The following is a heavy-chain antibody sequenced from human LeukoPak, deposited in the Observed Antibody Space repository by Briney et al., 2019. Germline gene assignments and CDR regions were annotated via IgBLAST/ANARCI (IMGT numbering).Heavy chain of an antibody. CDR3: AKIVAAAVKD. D-gene: IGHD6-13*01. Sequence: GGSLRLSCAASGLTFSNYGMSWVRQAPGEGLEWVSAIGSGGVNTYYADSVKGRFTISRDNSKNTLYLQMNSLRAEDTAVYYCAKIVAAAVKDWGQGTLVTVSS. CDR1: GLTFSNYG. J-gene: IGHJ4*02. V-gene: IGHV3-23*01. CDR2: IGSGGVNT.